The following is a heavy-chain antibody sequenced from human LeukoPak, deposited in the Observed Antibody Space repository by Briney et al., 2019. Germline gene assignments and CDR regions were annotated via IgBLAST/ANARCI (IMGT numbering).Heavy chain of an antibody. J-gene: IGHJ5*02. V-gene: IGHV1-69*13. D-gene: IGHD2-15*01. CDR3: ARVFAATGWFDP. CDR2: IIPIFGTA. Sequence: ASVKVSCKASGGTFSSYAISWVRQAPGQGLEWMGGIIPIFGTANYAQKFQGRVTITADESTRTAYMELSSLRAEATALYYCARVFAATGWFDPWGQGTLVTVSS. CDR1: GGTFSSYA.